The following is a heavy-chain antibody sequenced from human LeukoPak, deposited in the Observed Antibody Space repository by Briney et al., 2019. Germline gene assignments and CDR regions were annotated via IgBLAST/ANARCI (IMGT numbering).Heavy chain of an antibody. V-gene: IGHV3-11*04. D-gene: IGHD2-21*02. CDR3: ARDCGGHCYSGFDY. CDR1: GFTFSDYY. Sequence: GGSLRLSCAASGFTFSDYYMAWIRQAPGKGLEYISHISASGSTIHYGDSVKGRFTIFRDDARNSVYLQMTSLGAEDTATYFCARDCGGHCYSGFDYWGQGALVTVSS. J-gene: IGHJ4*02. CDR2: ISASGSTI.